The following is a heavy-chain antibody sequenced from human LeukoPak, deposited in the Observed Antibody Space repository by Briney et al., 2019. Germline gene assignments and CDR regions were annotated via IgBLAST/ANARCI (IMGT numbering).Heavy chain of an antibody. D-gene: IGHD3-9*01. Sequence: SETLXLTCTVSGGSISSSGYYWGWVRQPPGKGLEWIGSIYYSGNTYYIPSLNSRLTISLDTSKNQFSLKLSPVTAADTAIYYCARDKGHFDVDYWGQGILVTVSS. V-gene: IGHV4-39*07. CDR1: GGSISSSGYY. CDR3: ARDKGHFDVDY. CDR2: IYYSGNT. J-gene: IGHJ4*02.